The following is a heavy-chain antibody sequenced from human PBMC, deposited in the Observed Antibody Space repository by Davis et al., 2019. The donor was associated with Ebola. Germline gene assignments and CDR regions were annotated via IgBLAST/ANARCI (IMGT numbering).Heavy chain of an antibody. Sequence: PGGSLRLSCKGSGYRFTGYWIGWVRQMPGKGLDWMGIIYPGDSDTRYSPSFQGQVTISADKSISTAYLQWSSLKASDTAMYYCARGYCSGGSCDWGDYWGQGTLVTVSS. CDR3: ARGYCSGGSCDWGDY. CDR2: IYPGDSDT. V-gene: IGHV5-51*01. J-gene: IGHJ4*02. CDR1: GYRFTGYW. D-gene: IGHD2-15*01.